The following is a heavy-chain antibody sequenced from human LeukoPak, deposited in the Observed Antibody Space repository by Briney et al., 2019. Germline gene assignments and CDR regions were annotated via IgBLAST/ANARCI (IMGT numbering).Heavy chain of an antibody. CDR3: ARDRGSQPFIDY. CDR2: IYYSGST. V-gene: IGHV4-59*01. J-gene: IGHJ4*02. CDR1: GGSISSYY. Sequence: SETLSLTCTVSGGSISSYYWSWIRQPPGKGLEWIGYIYYSGSTNYNPSLKSRISISVDTSKNQFSLKLSSVTAADTAVYYCARDRGSQPFIDYWGQGTLVTVSS. D-gene: IGHD1-26*01.